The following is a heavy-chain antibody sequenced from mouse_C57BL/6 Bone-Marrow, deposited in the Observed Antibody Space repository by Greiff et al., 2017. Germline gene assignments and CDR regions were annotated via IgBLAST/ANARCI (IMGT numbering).Heavy chain of an antibody. CDR1: GFSLTSYG. J-gene: IGHJ1*03. CDR3: AKTNPPNYDGSTDWYFDV. D-gene: IGHD1-1*01. V-gene: IGHV2-5*01. Sequence: QVQLQQSGPGLVQPSQSLSITCTVSGFSLTSYGVHWVRQSPGKGLEWLGVIWRGGSTDYNAAFMSRLSITKDNSKSQVFFKMNSLQADDTAIYYCAKTNPPNYDGSTDWYFDVWGTGTTVTVSS. CDR2: IWRGGST.